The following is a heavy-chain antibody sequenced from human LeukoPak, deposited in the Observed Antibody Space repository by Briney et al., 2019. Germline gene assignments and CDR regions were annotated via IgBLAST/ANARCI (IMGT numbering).Heavy chain of an antibody. J-gene: IGHJ4*02. D-gene: IGHD2-2*01. CDR1: GYTFSSYD. CDR2: MNPNSGNT. V-gene: IGHV1-8*01. Sequence: ASVKVSCKASGYTFSSYDINWVRQATGQGLEWMGWMNPNSGNTGYAQKFQGRVTMTRNTSISTAYMDLSSLRSEDTAVHYCARRYCSSTSCHYFDYWGQGTLVTVSS. CDR3: ARRYCSSTSCHYFDY.